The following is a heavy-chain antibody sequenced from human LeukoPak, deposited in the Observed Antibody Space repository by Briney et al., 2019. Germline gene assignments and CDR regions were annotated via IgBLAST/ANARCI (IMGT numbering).Heavy chain of an antibody. J-gene: IGHJ4*02. V-gene: IGHV3-30*19. CDR1: GFTFSSYG. Sequence: PGGSLRLSCAASGFTFSSYGMHWVRQAPGKGLEWVAVISYDGTNIDYADSVKGRFTISRDNSNNTLYLQMNSLRAEDTAMYYCAKDINPDLIAVAGLAYWGQGTLVTVSS. CDR2: ISYDGTNI. CDR3: AKDINPDLIAVAGLAY. D-gene: IGHD6-19*01.